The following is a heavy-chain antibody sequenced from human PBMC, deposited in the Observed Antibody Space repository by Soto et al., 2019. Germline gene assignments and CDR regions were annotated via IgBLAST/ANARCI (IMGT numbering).Heavy chain of an antibody. J-gene: IGHJ4*02. CDR3: ARDGIGGTVFRGYLDY. V-gene: IGHV3-33*01. CDR2: IRFDGSNE. CDR1: GGIFHGYG. D-gene: IGHD1-7*01. Sequence: QEQLVESGGGVVQPGTSLRLSCAVPGGIFHGYGMHWVRQAPGKGLEWVAIIRFDGSNEEYADSVKGRFTISRDNSKNTLYLQINTLGAENTAVCYCARDGIGGTVFRGYLDYWGRGTVVTVSS.